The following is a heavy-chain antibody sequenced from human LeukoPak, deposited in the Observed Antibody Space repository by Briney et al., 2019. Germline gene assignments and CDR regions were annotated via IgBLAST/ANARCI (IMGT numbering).Heavy chain of an antibody. Sequence: SETLSLTCAVYGGSFSGYYWSWIRQPPGKGLEWIGEINHSGSTNYNPSLKSRVTISLDTSKNQFSLKLSSVTAADTAVYYCARGGAARRVYYYYYYMDVWGKGTTVTVSS. CDR1: GGSFSGYY. CDR3: ARGGAARRVYYYYYYMDV. J-gene: IGHJ6*03. CDR2: INHSGST. D-gene: IGHD6-6*01. V-gene: IGHV4-34*01.